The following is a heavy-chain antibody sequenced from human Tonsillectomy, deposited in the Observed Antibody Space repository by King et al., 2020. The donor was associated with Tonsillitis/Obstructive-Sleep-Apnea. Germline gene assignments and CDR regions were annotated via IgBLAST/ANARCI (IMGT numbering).Heavy chain of an antibody. CDR3: ARGSGWLDY. D-gene: IGHD3-10*01. CDR1: AFTFNGYW. CDR2: INKDGTEK. Sequence: VQLVESGGGLVQPGGSLRLSCAASAFTFNGYWMTWVRQPPGKGLEWVANINKDGTEKYYVDSVKGRFSISRENAKNSLYLKMDSLRAEDTAVYYCARGSGWLDYWGQGTLVTVSS. V-gene: IGHV3-7*04. J-gene: IGHJ4*02.